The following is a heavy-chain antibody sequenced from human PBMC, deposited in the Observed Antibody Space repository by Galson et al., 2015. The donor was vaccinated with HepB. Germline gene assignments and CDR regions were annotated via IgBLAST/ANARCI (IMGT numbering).Heavy chain of an antibody. D-gene: IGHD3-3*01. Sequence: SLRLSCAASGFTFSSYAMHWVRQAPGKGLEWVAVISYDGSNKYYADSVKGRFTISRDNSKNTLYLQMNSLRAEDTAVYYCARDSPFLIRGRFDPWGQGTLVTVSS. J-gene: IGHJ5*02. CDR1: GFTFSSYA. CDR3: ARDSPFLIRGRFDP. CDR2: ISYDGSNK. V-gene: IGHV3-30-3*01.